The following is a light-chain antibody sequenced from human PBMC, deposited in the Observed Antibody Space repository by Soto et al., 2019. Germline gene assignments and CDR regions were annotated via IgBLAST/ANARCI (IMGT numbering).Light chain of an antibody. CDR2: GAS. CDR3: QHYSTWLWT. CDR1: QSVDSN. V-gene: IGKV3-15*01. Sequence: EVVMTQSPATLSVSPGERATLSCRASQSVDSNLAWYQQKPGQAPRLLIYGASSRATGIPARFSGSGSGTEFTLTISSLQSEDFAVYYCQHYSTWLWTFGQGTKVEIK. J-gene: IGKJ1*01.